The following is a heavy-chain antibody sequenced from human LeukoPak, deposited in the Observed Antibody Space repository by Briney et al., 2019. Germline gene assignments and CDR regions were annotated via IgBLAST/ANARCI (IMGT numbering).Heavy chain of an antibody. CDR1: GFTLSSYW. D-gene: IGHD3-3*02. Sequence: PGGSLRLSCAASGFTLSSYWMSWVRQAPGKGLEWVANIKQDGYEKYYVDSVKGRFTISRDNAENSLHLQMNSLRAEDTAVYYCASRAHFWSGPGGWGQGTLVTVSS. CDR3: ASRAHFWSGPGG. CDR2: IKQDGYEK. V-gene: IGHV3-7*01. J-gene: IGHJ4*02.